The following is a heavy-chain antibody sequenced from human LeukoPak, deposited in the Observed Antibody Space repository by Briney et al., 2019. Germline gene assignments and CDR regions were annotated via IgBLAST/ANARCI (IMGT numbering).Heavy chain of an antibody. V-gene: IGHV1-69*04. CDR2: IIPILGIA. CDR1: GYTFTSYD. Sequence: SVKVSCKASGYTFTSYDINWVRQAPGQGLEWMGRIIPILGIANYAQKFQGRVTITADKSTSTAYMELSSLRSEDTAVYYCARALQYYYDSSGYFWGQGTLVTVSS. J-gene: IGHJ4*02. D-gene: IGHD3-22*01. CDR3: ARALQYYYDSSGYF.